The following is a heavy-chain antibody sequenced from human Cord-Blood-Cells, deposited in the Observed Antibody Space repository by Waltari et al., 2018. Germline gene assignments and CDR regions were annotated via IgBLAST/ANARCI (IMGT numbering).Heavy chain of an antibody. CDR1: VFPCDDYA. CDR3: AKGSSSSDYFDY. J-gene: IGHJ4*02. Sequence: EVKLVESGGGLVQPGRSLRLSCAVSVFPCDDYAMHWVRQAPGKGLEWVSGISCNSGSIGYADSVKGRFTISRDNAKNSLYLQMNSLRAEDTALYYCAKGSSSSDYFDYWGQGTLVTVSS. V-gene: IGHV3-9*01. D-gene: IGHD6-6*01. CDR2: ISCNSGSI.